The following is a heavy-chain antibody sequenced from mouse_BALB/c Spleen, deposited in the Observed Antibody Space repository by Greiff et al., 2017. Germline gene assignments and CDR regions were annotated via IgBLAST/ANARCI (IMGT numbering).Heavy chain of an antibody. CDR2: ISSGSSTI. CDR1: GFTFSSFG. CDR3: AREGDMDY. Sequence: EVQGVESGGGLVQPGGSRKLSCAASGFTFSSFGMHWVRQAPEKGLEWVAYISSGSSTIYYADTVKGRFTISRDNPKNTLFLQMTSLRSEDTAMYYCAREGDMDYWGQGTSVTVSS. V-gene: IGHV5-17*02. J-gene: IGHJ4*01.